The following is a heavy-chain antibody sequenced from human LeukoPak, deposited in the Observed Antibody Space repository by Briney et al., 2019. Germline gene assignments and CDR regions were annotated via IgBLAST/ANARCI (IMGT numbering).Heavy chain of an antibody. Sequence: SEPLSLPCTVSGGSISSYYWSWIRQTPGKGLEWIGYIYYSGSTNYNPSLNSRVTMSVDTSKNQFSLNLNSVAAADTAVYYCAGGYSSSWLGKFGYWGQGTLVTVSS. J-gene: IGHJ4*02. CDR1: GGSISSYY. V-gene: IGHV4-59*01. CDR3: AGGYSSSWLGKFGY. D-gene: IGHD6-13*01. CDR2: IYYSGST.